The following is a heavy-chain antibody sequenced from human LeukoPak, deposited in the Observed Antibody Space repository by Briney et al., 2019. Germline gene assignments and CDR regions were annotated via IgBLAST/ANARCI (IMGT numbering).Heavy chain of an antibody. V-gene: IGHV4-31*03. CDR2: IYYSGST. CDR1: GGSISSGGYY. D-gene: IGHD3-3*01. Sequence: PSETLSLTCTVSGGSISSGGYYWSWIRQHPGKGLGWIGYIYYSGSTYYNPSLKSRVTISVDTSKNQFSLKLSSVTAADTAVYYCARGPPVSDFWSGYPTIDVYYFDYWGQGTLVTVSS. J-gene: IGHJ4*02. CDR3: ARGPPVSDFWSGYPTIDVYYFDY.